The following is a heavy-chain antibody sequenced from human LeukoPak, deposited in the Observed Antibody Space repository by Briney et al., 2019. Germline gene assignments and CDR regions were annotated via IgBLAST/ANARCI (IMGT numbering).Heavy chain of an antibody. D-gene: IGHD1-26*01. Sequence: ASVKVSCKASGYTFTGYYMHWVRQAPGQGFEWMGWINPNSGGTNYAQKFQGRVTMTRDTSTSTAYMELRSLRSDDTAVYYCARVLGSYADYWGQGTLVTVSS. CDR3: ARVLGSYADY. V-gene: IGHV1-2*02. CDR2: INPNSGGT. J-gene: IGHJ4*02. CDR1: GYTFTGYY.